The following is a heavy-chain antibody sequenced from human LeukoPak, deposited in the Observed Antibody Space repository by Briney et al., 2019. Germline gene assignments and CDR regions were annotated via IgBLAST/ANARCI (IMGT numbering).Heavy chain of an antibody. J-gene: IGHJ3*02. Sequence: QPGGSLRLSCAASGFTFSSYAMSWVRQAPGKGLAWVSTISGGSGSTYCADSVKGRFTISRDNPKNTLYLQMNSLRAEDTAVYYCARGSGSYLDAFDIWGQGTMVTVSS. V-gene: IGHV3-23*01. CDR2: ISGGSGST. CDR3: ARGSGSYLDAFDI. D-gene: IGHD1-26*01. CDR1: GFTFSSYA.